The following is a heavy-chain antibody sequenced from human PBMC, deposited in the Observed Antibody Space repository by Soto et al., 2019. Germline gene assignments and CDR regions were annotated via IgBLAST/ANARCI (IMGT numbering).Heavy chain of an antibody. CDR2: IWYEGSNK. J-gene: IGHJ3*02. CDR1: GFVFSSYD. V-gene: IGHV3-33*01. D-gene: IGHD3-10*01. Sequence: QVQLVESGGGVVQPGRSLRLSCAASGFVFSSYDMHWVRQAPGKGLEWVAGIWYEGSNKYYADYLKGRLTISRDNSKNTLSLQMKSLRVEDTAVYSCARAIRVRGIMDFDIWGQGTLVTVSS. CDR3: ARAIRVRGIMDFDI.